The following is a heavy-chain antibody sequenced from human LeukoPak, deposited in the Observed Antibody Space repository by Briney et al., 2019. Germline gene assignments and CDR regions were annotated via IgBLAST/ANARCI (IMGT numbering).Heavy chain of an antibody. D-gene: IGHD4-17*01. CDR3: ARELRHVDY. J-gene: IGHJ4*02. CDR1: GGSISSGGYY. Sequence: SETLPLTCTVSGGSISSGGYYWSWIRQHPGKGLEWIGYIYYTGSTYYNPSLKSRVNISVDTSKNQFSLELSSVTAADTAVYYCARELRHVDYWGQGTLVTVSS. V-gene: IGHV4-31*03. CDR2: IYYTGST.